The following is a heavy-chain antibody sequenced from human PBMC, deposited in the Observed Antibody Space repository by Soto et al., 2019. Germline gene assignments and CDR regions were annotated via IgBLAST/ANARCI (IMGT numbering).Heavy chain of an antibody. D-gene: IGHD3-3*01. J-gene: IGHJ6*03. V-gene: IGHV4-34*01. CDR3: ARGVIDFWSGYMLLGRSWGYYYYMDV. Sequence: PSETLSLTCAVYGGSFSGYYWSWIRQPPGKGLEWIGEINHSGSTNYNPSLKSRVTISVDTSKNQFSLKLSSVTAADTAVYYCARGVIDFWSGYMLLGRSWGYYYYMDVWGKGSSVTVSS. CDR1: GGSFSGYY. CDR2: INHSGST.